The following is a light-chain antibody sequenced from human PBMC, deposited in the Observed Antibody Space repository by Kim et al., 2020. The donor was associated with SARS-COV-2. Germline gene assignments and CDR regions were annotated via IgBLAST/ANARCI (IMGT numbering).Light chain of an antibody. Sequence: QSALTQPPSASGSPGQSVTISCTGTSSDVGGYNYVSWYQHHPGKTPKLMIYEVSKQPSGVPDRFSGSRSANTASLTVSGPQAEDEADYYCSSYAGSDNWVFGGGTQLTVL. J-gene: IGLJ3*02. CDR1: SSDVGGYNY. CDR2: EVS. V-gene: IGLV2-8*01. CDR3: SSYAGSDNWV.